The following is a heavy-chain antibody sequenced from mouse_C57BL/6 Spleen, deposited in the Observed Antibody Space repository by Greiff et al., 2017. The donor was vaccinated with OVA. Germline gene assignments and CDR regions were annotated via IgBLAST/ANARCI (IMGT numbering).Heavy chain of an antibody. CDR2: ISNLAYSV. CDR1: GFTFSDYG. CDR3: ARQPLMYYYGRGAY. J-gene: IGHJ3*01. V-gene: IGHV5-15*04. Sequence: EVKVEESGGGLVQPGGSLTLSCAASGFTFSDYGMAWVRQAPRKGPEWVAFISNLAYSVSYADTVTGRFTISRENAKNTLYLEMSSLRSEDTAMYYCARQPLMYYYGRGAYWGRGTLVTVAA. D-gene: IGHD1-1*01.